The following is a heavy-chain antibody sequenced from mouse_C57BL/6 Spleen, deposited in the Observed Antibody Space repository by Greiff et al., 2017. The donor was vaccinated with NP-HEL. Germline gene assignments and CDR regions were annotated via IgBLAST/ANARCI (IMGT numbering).Heavy chain of an antibody. CDR2: IYPRSGNT. CDR3: ADSSEAMDY. Sequence: QVQLQQSGAELARPGASVKLSCKASGYTFTSYGISWVKQRTGQGLEWIGEIYPRSGNTYYNEKFKGKATLTAGKSSSTAYMELRSLTSEDSAVYFCADSSEAMDYWGQGTSVTVSS. CDR1: GYTFTSYG. D-gene: IGHD3-2*01. V-gene: IGHV1-81*01. J-gene: IGHJ4*01.